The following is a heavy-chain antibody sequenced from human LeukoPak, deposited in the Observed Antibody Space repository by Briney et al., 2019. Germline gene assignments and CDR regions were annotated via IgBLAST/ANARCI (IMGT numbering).Heavy chain of an antibody. CDR3: ARSNDFWSGYSDYYGMDV. CDR1: GYTFTSYD. CDR2: MNPNSGNT. V-gene: IGHV1-8*01. Sequence: GASVKVSCKASGYTFTSYDINWVRQATGQGLEWMGWMNPNSGNTGYAQKFQGRVTMTRNTSISTAYMELSSLRSEDTAVYYCARSNDFWSGYSDYYGMDVWGQGTTVTVSS. J-gene: IGHJ6*02. D-gene: IGHD3-3*01.